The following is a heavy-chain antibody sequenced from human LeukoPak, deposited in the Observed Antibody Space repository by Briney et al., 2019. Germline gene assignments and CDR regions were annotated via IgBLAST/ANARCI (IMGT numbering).Heavy chain of an antibody. CDR1: GCTFTSYY. CDR3: ARDLIMITFGGGLDY. J-gene: IGHJ4*02. Sequence: ASVKVSCKASGCTFTSYYMHWVRQAPGQGLEWMGIINPSGGSTSYAQKFQGRVTMTRDTSTSTVYMELSSLRSEDTAVYYCARDLIMITFGGGLDYWGQGTLVTVSS. D-gene: IGHD3-16*01. V-gene: IGHV1-46*03. CDR2: INPSGGST.